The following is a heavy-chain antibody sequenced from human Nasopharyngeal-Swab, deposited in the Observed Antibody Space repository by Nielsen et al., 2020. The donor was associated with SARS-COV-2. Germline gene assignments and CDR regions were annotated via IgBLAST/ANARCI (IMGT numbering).Heavy chain of an antibody. J-gene: IGHJ4*01. Sequence: ASVQISCKASGYTFTSYGISWLRQAPGQGLEWMGWISPYNVNTNYAQKLQGRVTMTTDTSTSTAYMELRSLRSADTAVYYCARDDSSNYDFWSGYYTSFDYWGHGTLVTVSS. V-gene: IGHV1-18*01. CDR3: ARDDSSNYDFWSGYYTSFDY. D-gene: IGHD3-3*01. CDR1: GYTFTSYG. CDR2: ISPYNVNT.